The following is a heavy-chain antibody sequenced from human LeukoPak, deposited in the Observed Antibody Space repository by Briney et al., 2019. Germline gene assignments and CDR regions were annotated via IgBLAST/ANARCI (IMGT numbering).Heavy chain of an antibody. CDR1: GDSISSGTFY. Sequence: SETLSLTCTVSGDSISSGTFYWGWVRQPPGKGLEWIGSIYYSGSTYYNPSLKSRVTISVDTSKNQFSLKLSSVTAADTAVYYCARDPPIRWGQGTLVTVSS. CDR3: ARDPPIR. CDR2: IYYSGST. V-gene: IGHV4-39*07. J-gene: IGHJ4*02.